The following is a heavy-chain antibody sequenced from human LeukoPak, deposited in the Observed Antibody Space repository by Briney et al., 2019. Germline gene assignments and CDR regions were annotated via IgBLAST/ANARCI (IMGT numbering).Heavy chain of an antibody. D-gene: IGHD5-24*01. CDR3: ARNPYLQVDGQDAFDI. J-gene: IGHJ3*02. CDR1: GYTFTSYA. Sequence: ASVKVSCKASGYTFTSYAMNWVRQAPGQGLEWMGWINPNSGGTNYAQKFQGRVTMTRDTSISTAYMELSRLRSDDTAVYYYARNPYLQVDGQDAFDIWGQGTMVTVSS. V-gene: IGHV1-2*02. CDR2: INPNSGGT.